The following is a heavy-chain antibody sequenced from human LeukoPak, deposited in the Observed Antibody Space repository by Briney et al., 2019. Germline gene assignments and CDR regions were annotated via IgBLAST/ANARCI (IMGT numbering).Heavy chain of an antibody. CDR2: ISYDGGNK. D-gene: IGHD3-3*01. J-gene: IGHJ4*02. Sequence: GAPRLSCAASGVTFSSYAMHWGRQAPGKGLEWGAVISYDGGNKYYADSVKGRFTISKDNSKNTLYLQMNSLRAEDTAVYYCARGDFREDLVVDYWGQGTLVTVSS. CDR1: GVTFSSYA. V-gene: IGHV3-30-3*01. CDR3: ARGDFREDLVVDY.